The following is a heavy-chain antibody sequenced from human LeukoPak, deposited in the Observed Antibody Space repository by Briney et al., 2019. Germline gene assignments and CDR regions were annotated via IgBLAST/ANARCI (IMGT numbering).Heavy chain of an antibody. Sequence: TSETLSLTCTVSGGSISSYYWSWIRQPPGKGLEWIGYIYYSGSTNYNPSLKSRVTISVDTSKNQFSLKLSSVTAADTAVYYCASENGSYSYFDYWGQGTLVTASS. V-gene: IGHV4-59*01. CDR3: ASENGSYSYFDY. CDR1: GGSISSYY. CDR2: IYYSGST. D-gene: IGHD1-26*01. J-gene: IGHJ4*02.